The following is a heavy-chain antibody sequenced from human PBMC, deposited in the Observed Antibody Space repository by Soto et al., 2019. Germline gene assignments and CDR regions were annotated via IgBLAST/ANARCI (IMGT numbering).Heavy chain of an antibody. CDR3: ARVRELELRRYYYGMDV. V-gene: IGHV1-69*13. D-gene: IGHD1-7*01. CDR2: IIPIFGTA. Sequence: SVKVSCKASGGTFSSYAISWVRQAPGQGLEWMGGIIPIFGTANYAQKFQGRVTITADESTSTAYMELSSLRSEDTAVYYCARVRELELRRYYYGMDVWGQGTTVTVSS. CDR1: GGTFSSYA. J-gene: IGHJ6*02.